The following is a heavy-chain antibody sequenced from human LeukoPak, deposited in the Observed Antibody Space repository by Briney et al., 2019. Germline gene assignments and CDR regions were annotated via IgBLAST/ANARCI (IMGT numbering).Heavy chain of an antibody. V-gene: IGHV3-64D*06. Sequence: GGSLRLSCSASGFTFSSYAMHWVRQAPGKGLEYVSAISSNGGSTYYADYVKGRFTISRDNSKNTLYLQMSSLRAEDTAVYYCVKDPSSGWISKDYWGQGTLVTVSS. D-gene: IGHD6-25*01. CDR2: ISSNGGST. J-gene: IGHJ4*02. CDR3: VKDPSSGWISKDY. CDR1: GFTFSSYA.